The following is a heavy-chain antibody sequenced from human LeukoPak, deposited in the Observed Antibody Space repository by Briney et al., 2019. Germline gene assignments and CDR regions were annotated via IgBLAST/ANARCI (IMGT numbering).Heavy chain of an antibody. J-gene: IGHJ4*02. CDR1: GGSISSYY. Sequence: PSETLSLTCTVSGGSISSYYWSWIRQPPGKGLEWIGYIYYSGTTNYNPSLKSRVTISVDTSKNQFSLKLSSVTAADTAVYYCARLGYDGSGFHDYWGQGTLVTVSS. CDR2: IYYSGTT. V-gene: IGHV4-59*01. CDR3: ARLGYDGSGFHDY. D-gene: IGHD3-22*01.